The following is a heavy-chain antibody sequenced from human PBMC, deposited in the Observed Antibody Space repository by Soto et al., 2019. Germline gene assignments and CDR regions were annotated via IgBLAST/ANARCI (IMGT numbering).Heavy chain of an antibody. J-gene: IGHJ4*02. CDR3: ARRLTSTVSALGY. V-gene: IGHV3-30-3*01. Sequence: QVHLVESGGGVVQPGKSLRLSCTASGLTFSSYAVHWVRQAPGKVLEWVSVISGDGGNKYFAESVRGRLLISRDNSKNTVYLQMNSLRHEDTAVYFCARRLTSTVSALGYWGQGTLVTVSS. CDR2: ISGDGGNK. CDR1: GLTFSSYA. D-gene: IGHD6-19*01.